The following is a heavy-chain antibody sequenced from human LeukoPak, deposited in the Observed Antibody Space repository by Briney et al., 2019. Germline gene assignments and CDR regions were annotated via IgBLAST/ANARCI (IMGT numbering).Heavy chain of an antibody. J-gene: IGHJ4*02. V-gene: IGHV1-46*01. D-gene: IGHD6-13*01. CDR3: ARDLDSSSWYIEY. CDR2: INPSVGST. Sequence: ASVKVSCKASGYTFTTYFIHWVRQAPGQGLEWMGMINPSVGSTTCAQKFQGRVTMTRDTSTSTVYMELSSPRSEDTAVYYCARDLDSSSWYIEYWGQGTLVTVSS. CDR1: GYTFTTYF.